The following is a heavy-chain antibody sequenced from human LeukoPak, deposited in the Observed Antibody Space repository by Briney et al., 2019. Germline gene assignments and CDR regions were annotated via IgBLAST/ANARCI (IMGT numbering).Heavy chain of an antibody. CDR1: GGSISSSSYY. J-gene: IGHJ5*02. Sequence: PSETLSLTCTVSGGSISSSSYYWGWIRQPPGKGLEWIGSIYYSGSTYYNPSLKSRVTISVDTSKNQFSLKLSSVTAADTAVYYCARVSSGWYEWHWFDPWGQGTLVTASS. CDR3: ARVSSGWYEWHWFDP. V-gene: IGHV4-39*01. CDR2: IYYSGST. D-gene: IGHD6-19*01.